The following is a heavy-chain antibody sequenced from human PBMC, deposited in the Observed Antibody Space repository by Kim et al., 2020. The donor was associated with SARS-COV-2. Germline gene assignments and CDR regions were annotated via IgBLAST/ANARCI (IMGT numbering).Heavy chain of an antibody. J-gene: IGHJ4*02. CDR3: VRYGRNYGAVH. CDR2: TTRDGDGS. D-gene: IGHD3-10*01. CDR1: GFTFSDYA. Sequence: GGSLRLSCSASGFTFSDYAIHWVRRAPGMGLQYVSATTRDGDGSFYADSVKDRFSIFRDNSKNTLFLQMSGLSIEDTATYYCVRYGRNYGAVHWGQGTLVSVS. V-gene: IGHV3-64D*06.